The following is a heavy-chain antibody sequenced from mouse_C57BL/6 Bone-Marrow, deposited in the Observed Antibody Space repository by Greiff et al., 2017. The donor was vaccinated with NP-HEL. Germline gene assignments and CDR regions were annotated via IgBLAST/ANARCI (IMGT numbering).Heavy chain of an antibody. D-gene: IGHD1-1*01. V-gene: IGHV2-2*01. Sequence: QVQLQQSGPGLVQPSQSLSITCTVSGFSLTSYGVHWVRQSPGKGLEWLGVIWSGGSTDYNAAFISRLSISKDNSKSQVFFKMNSLQADDTAIYYCATITTVVAEAMDYWGQGTSVTVSS. CDR2: IWSGGST. CDR3: ATITTVVAEAMDY. J-gene: IGHJ4*01. CDR1: GFSLTSYG.